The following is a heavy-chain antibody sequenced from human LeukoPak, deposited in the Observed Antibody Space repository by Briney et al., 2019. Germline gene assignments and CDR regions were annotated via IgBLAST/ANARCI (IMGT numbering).Heavy chain of an antibody. D-gene: IGHD3-10*01. CDR2: ISSSSSYI. CDR3: ARDIKGKMVRGVITYFDY. V-gene: IGHV3-21*01. CDR1: GFTFSSYS. J-gene: IGHJ4*02. Sequence: GGSLRLSYAASGFTFSSYSMNWVRQAPGKGLEWVSSISSSSSYIYYADSVKGRFTISRDNAKNSLYLQMNSLRAEDTAAYYCARDIKGKMVRGVITYFDYWGQGTLVTVSS.